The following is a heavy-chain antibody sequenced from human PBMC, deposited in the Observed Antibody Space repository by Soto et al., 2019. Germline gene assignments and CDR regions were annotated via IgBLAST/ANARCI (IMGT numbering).Heavy chain of an antibody. CDR1: GGIFSTYA. Sequence: QMQLVQSGAEVKKPGSSVKVSCKASGGIFSTYAISWLRQAPGQGLEWTGGIIPIFGTPNYAQRFQGRVTITADESTSTAYMELSRLRSEDTAVYYCARDRDDYGSGNYYNRIDFWGQGTLVTVSS. D-gene: IGHD3-10*01. J-gene: IGHJ4*02. V-gene: IGHV1-69*01. CDR2: IIPIFGTP. CDR3: ARDRDDYGSGNYYNRIDF.